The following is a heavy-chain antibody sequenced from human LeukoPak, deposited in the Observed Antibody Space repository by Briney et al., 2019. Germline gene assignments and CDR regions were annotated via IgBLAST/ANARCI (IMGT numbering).Heavy chain of an antibody. V-gene: IGHV3-33*01. D-gene: IGHD3-22*01. CDR2: IWYDGSNK. CDR3: ARGASITMIVVVFDY. J-gene: IGHJ4*02. Sequence: GGSLRLSCAASGFTFSSYGMHWVRQAPSKGLEWVAVIWYDGSNKYYADSVKGRFTISRDNSKNTLYLQMNSLRAEDTAVYYCARGASITMIVVVFDYWGQGTLVTVSS. CDR1: GFTFSSYG.